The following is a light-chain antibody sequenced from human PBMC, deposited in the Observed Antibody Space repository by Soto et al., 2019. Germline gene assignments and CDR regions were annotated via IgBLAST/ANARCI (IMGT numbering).Light chain of an antibody. CDR1: SGHSSYA. CDR2: LDSDGSH. CDR3: QTWGTGFQV. Sequence: QPVLTQSPSASASLGASVKLTCTLSSGHSSYAIAWHQLQPQKGPRSLMKLDSDGSHTKGDGIPDRFSGSSSGAERYLIISSLQSEDEADYYCQTWGTGFQVFGGGTKVTVL. J-gene: IGLJ3*02. V-gene: IGLV4-69*01.